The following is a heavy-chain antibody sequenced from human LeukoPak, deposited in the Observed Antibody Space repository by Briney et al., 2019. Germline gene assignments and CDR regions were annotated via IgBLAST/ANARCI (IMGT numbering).Heavy chain of an antibody. CDR1: GGSISSYY. D-gene: IGHD1-26*01. CDR2: IYYSGST. CDR3: ATHRVGASGDRSLGY. Sequence: KASETLSLTCTVSGGSISSYYRSWIRQPPGKGLEWIGYIYYSGSTNYNPSLKSRVTISVDTSKNQFSLKLSSVTAADTAVYYCATHRVGASGDRSLGYWGQGTLVTVSS. J-gene: IGHJ4*02. V-gene: IGHV4-59*01.